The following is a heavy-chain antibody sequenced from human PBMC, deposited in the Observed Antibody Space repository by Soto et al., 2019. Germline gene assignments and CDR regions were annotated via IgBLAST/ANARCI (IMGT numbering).Heavy chain of an antibody. CDR2: ISGSGGST. D-gene: IGHD2-2*01. V-gene: IGHV3-23*01. CDR1: GFTFSSYA. J-gene: IGHJ4*02. Sequence: EVQLLESGGGLVQPGGSLRLSCAASGFTFSSYAMSWVRQAPGKGLEWVSAISGSGGSTYYADSVKGRFTISRDNSKNTRYRQRKSLRAEDPAVYYVAKDSLKSQLRLFSYFDYWGQGPWSPSPQ. CDR3: AKDSLKSQLRLFSYFDY.